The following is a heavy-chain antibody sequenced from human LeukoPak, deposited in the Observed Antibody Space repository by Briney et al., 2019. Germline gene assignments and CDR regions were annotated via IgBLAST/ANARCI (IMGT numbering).Heavy chain of an antibody. D-gene: IGHD3-22*01. Sequence: SGTLSLTCTVSGGSISSSSYYWGWIRQPPGKGLEWIGCIYYTGSTYYNPSLKSRVTISVDTSKNQFSLKLSSVTAADTAVYYCARHSFYYDSSGSWGYNWFDPWGQGTLVTVSS. CDR1: GGSISSSSYY. CDR3: ARHSFYYDSSGSWGYNWFDP. J-gene: IGHJ5*02. CDR2: IYYTGST. V-gene: IGHV4-39*01.